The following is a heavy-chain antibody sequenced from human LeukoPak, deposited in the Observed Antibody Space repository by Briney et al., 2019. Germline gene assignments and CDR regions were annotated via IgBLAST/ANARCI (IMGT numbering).Heavy chain of an antibody. CDR2: ISSSSSTI. Sequence: XWVRQAPXXXLEWVSYISSSSSTIYYADSVKGRFTISRDNAKNSLYLQMNSLRDEDTAVYYCARDQRYGDYVFDYWGQGTLVTVSS. J-gene: IGHJ4*02. D-gene: IGHD4-17*01. CDR3: ARDQRYGDYVFDY. V-gene: IGHV3-48*02.